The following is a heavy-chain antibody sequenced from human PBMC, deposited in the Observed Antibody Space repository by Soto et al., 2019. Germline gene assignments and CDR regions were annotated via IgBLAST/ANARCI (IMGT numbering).Heavy chain of an antibody. CDR1: GYSFSNYW. V-gene: IGHV5-51*01. CDR3: ARRGSSSSYYYYGMDV. CDR2: LYPGDSET. D-gene: IGHD6-6*01. J-gene: IGHJ6*04. Sequence: PGASLKISCKGSGYSFSNYWIGWVRQMPGKGLEWMGILYPGDSETRYSPSFQGQVTISADKSISTAYLQWSSLKASDAAMYYCARRGSSSSYYYYGMDVWGEGTTVTVSS.